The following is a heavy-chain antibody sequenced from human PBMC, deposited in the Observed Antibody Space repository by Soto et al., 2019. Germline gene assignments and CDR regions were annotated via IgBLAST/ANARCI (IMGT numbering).Heavy chain of an antibody. J-gene: IGHJ1*01. CDR1: GFTFSSYA. D-gene: IGHD6-13*01. CDR2: ISYDGSNK. Sequence: QVQLVESGGGVVQPGRSLRLSCAASGFTFSSYAMHWVRQAPGKGLEWVAVISYDGSNKYYADSVKGRFTISRDYSKNTLYLQMNSLRAEDTAVYYCARPLNPGYSSSWYAAIYFQHWGQGTLVTVSS. V-gene: IGHV3-30-3*01. CDR3: ARPLNPGYSSSWYAAIYFQH.